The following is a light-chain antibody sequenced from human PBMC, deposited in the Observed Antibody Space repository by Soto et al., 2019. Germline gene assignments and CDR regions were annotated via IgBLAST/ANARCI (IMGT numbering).Light chain of an antibody. J-gene: IGKJ1*01. Sequence: DIQMTQSPSTLSASVGDRVTITCRPSQSVSTWLAWYQQKPGEAPNLLIYEASRLQSGVPSRFSGSASAREFTLTITNLQPDDVATYYYQEYNDHHWEFGQGTKVDI. CDR3: QEYNDHHWE. V-gene: IGKV1-5*01. CDR2: EAS. CDR1: QSVSTW.